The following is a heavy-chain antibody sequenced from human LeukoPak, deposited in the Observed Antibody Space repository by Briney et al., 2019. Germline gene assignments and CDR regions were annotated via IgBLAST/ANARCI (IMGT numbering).Heavy chain of an antibody. CDR2: ISDSGST. Sequence: SETLSLTCTVSSGSISSSYWTWIRQPPGKGLEWIGHISDSGSTNYNPSLNSRVTISVDTSKNQVSLKLSSVSAADTAVYYCASTGYCIGGSCYSNYFDHWGQGTLVTVSS. J-gene: IGHJ4*02. CDR3: ASTGYCIGGSCYSNYFDH. D-gene: IGHD2-15*01. CDR1: SGSISSSY. V-gene: IGHV4-59*08.